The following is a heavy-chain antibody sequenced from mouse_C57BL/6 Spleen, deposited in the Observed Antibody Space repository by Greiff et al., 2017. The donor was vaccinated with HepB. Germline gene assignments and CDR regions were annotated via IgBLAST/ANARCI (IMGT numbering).Heavy chain of an antibody. J-gene: IGHJ3*01. Sequence: EVQLMESGGGLVQSGRSLRLSCATSGFTFSDFYMEWVRQAPGKGLEWIAASRNKANDYTTEYSASVKGRFIVSRDTSQSILYLQMNALRAEDTAIYYCARDAMVKGATSAWFAYWGQGTLVTVSA. CDR3: ARDAMVKGATSAWFAY. CDR1: GFTFSDFY. D-gene: IGHD2-2*01. V-gene: IGHV7-1*01. CDR2: SRNKANDYTT.